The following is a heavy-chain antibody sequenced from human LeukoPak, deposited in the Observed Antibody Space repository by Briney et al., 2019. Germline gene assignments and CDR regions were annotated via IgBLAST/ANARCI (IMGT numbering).Heavy chain of an antibody. CDR1: GYTFTGYY. V-gene: IGHV1-2*02. D-gene: IGHD6-6*01. CDR2: INPNSGGT. Sequence: ASVKVSCKASGYTFTGYYMHWVRQAPGQGLEWMGWINPNSGGTNYAQKFQGRVTMTRDTSISTAYMELSRLRSDDTAVYCCARYSSSSSYFGYWGQGTLVTVSS. CDR3: ARYSSSSSYFGY. J-gene: IGHJ4*02.